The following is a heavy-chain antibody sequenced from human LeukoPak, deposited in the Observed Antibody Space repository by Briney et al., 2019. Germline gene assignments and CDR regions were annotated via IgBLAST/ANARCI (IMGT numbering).Heavy chain of an antibody. CDR1: GFXXXXYW. CDR3: TRDPGPQQELTRGFDY. V-gene: IGHV3-74*01. D-gene: IGHD6-13*01. CDR2: XNXDXSXX. J-gene: IGHJ4*01. Sequence: GGSLRLSCAASGFXXXXYWMHWVRQAPGKGLXXXXXXNXDXSXXXXAXXVXGXFTIXRDNAKNTLYLQMNSLRAEDTAVYYXTRDPGPQQELTRGFDYWGHGTLVTVSS.